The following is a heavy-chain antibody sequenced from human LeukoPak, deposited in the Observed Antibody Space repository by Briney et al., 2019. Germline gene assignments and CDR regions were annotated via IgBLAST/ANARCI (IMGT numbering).Heavy chain of an antibody. J-gene: IGHJ3*02. CDR3: ARDHYGSGSQPDAFDI. Sequence: GGSLRLSCAASGFTFSSYCMNWVRQAPGKGLEWVSSISSGSSYIYYADSVKGRFTISRDNAKNSLYLQMNSLRAEDTAVYYCARDHYGSGSQPDAFDIWGQGTMVTVSS. V-gene: IGHV3-21*01. CDR2: ISSGSSYI. CDR1: GFTFSSYC. D-gene: IGHD3-10*01.